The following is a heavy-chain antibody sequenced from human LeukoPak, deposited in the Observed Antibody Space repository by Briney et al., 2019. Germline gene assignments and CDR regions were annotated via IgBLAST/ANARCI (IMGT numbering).Heavy chain of an antibody. CDR1: GFTFDDYA. Sequence: GRSLRLSCAASGFTFDDYAMHWVRQAPGKGLGWVSGISWNSGSIGYADSVKGRFTISRDNAKNSLYLQMNSLRAEDTALYYCAKERAYGGGVDYWGQGTLVTVSS. CDR3: AKERAYGGGVDY. V-gene: IGHV3-9*01. CDR2: ISWNSGSI. J-gene: IGHJ4*02. D-gene: IGHD3-16*01.